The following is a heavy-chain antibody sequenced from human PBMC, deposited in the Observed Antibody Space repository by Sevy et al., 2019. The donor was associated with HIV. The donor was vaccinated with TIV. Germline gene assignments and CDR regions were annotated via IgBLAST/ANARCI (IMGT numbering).Heavy chain of an antibody. CDR1: GFIFSSYS. D-gene: IGHD3-16*01. Sequence: GGSLRLSCAASGFIFSSYSMNWVRQAPGKGLEWISYISTGSTTIYYADSVKGRFTVSRDNARSSLFLQMNSLRDEDTAVYYCAIDTRDGGDYRGQGTLVTVSS. CDR2: ISTGSTTI. CDR3: AIDTRDGGDY. J-gene: IGHJ4*02. V-gene: IGHV3-48*02.